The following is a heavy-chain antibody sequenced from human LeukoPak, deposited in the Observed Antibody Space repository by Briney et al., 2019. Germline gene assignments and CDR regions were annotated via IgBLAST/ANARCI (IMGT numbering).Heavy chain of an antibody. Sequence: SETLSLTCAVYSGSFSGYYWSWIRQPPGKGLEWIGEIYHSGSTNYNPSLKSRVTISVDTSKNQFSLKLNSVTAADTAVYYCARGSATMVRGVVLDFWGQGTLVTVSS. CDR2: IYHSGST. V-gene: IGHV4-34*01. CDR1: SGSFSGYY. J-gene: IGHJ4*02. D-gene: IGHD3-10*01. CDR3: ARGSATMVRGVVLDF.